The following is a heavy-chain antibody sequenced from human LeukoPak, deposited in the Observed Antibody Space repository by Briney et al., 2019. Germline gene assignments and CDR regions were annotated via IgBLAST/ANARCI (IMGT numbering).Heavy chain of an antibody. CDR3: ARGKYGGNSNAFDI. CDR1: GFTFSSYW. Sequence: GGSLRLSCAASGFTFSSYWMHWVRQVPGEGLVWVSRIGTDGSGTTYADYVQGRFTISRDNAKNTLFLQMNSLRAEDTAVYYCARGKYGGNSNAFDIWGQGTLVTVSS. J-gene: IGHJ3*02. D-gene: IGHD4-23*01. V-gene: IGHV3-74*01. CDR2: IGTDGSGT.